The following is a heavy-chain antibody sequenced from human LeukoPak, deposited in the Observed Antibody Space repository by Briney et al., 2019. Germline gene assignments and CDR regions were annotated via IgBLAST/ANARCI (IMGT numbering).Heavy chain of an antibody. J-gene: IGHJ6*02. CDR2: IYYSGST. D-gene: IGHD3-10*01. CDR3: ARAGWFGEYGMDV. CDR1: GGSISSYY. V-gene: IGHV4-59*08. Sequence: PSETLSLTCTVSGGSISSYYWSWIRQPPGKGLEWIGYIYYSGSTNYNPSLKSRVTISVDTSKNQFSLKLSSVTAADTAVYYCARAGWFGEYGMDVWGQGTTVTVSS.